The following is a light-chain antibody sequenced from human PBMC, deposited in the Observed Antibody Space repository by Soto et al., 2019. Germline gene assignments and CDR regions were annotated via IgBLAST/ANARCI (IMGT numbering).Light chain of an antibody. J-gene: IGKJ1*01. CDR1: QAIRSA. CDR3: LLDFNYFWA. Sequence: AIQLTQSPSSLSASVGDRVTITCRASQAIRSALGWYQQRPGKVPKLLIYAASTLQRGVPSRFSGSGFGTDFTLTISSLQPEDFATYYCLLDFNYFWAFGQGTKVDTK. CDR2: AAS. V-gene: IGKV1-6*01.